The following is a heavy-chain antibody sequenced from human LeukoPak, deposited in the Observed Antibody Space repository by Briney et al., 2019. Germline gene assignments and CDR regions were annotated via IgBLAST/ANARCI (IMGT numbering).Heavy chain of an antibody. V-gene: IGHV1-46*01. Sequence: ASVKVSCKASGYTFTTYYMHWVRQAPGQRPEWMGIINPRGGSTDYAQKFQGRVTMTSDTSTSTAYMELSSLKSEDTAVYFCARVGTAAATADYWGQGTLVTVSS. CDR1: GYTFTTYY. CDR3: ARVGTAAATADY. D-gene: IGHD6-25*01. J-gene: IGHJ4*02. CDR2: INPRGGST.